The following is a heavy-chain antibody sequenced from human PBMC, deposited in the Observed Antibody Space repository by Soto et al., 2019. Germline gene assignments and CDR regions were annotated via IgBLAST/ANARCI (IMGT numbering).Heavy chain of an antibody. V-gene: IGHV4-4*02. Sequence: SETLSLTCAVSGGSISSTNWWTWVRQPPGKGLEWIGEIYHSGSTNYNPSLKSRVTISVDKSKNQFSLKLSSVTAADTAVYYCASFDCISTSCPGMDGWGQGTLVTVS. CDR1: GGSISSTNW. D-gene: IGHD2-2*01. J-gene: IGHJ4*02. CDR2: IYHSGST. CDR3: ASFDCISTSCPGMDG.